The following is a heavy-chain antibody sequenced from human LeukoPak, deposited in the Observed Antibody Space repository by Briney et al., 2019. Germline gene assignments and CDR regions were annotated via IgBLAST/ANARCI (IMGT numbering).Heavy chain of an antibody. CDR3: ARDYYDSSGYPPADAFDI. Sequence: GGTLRLSCAASGFTFSRHSMNWVREAPGKGLEGGTNIKQDGSEKYYVDSVKGRYTISRDNAKNSLYLQMNSLRAEDTAVYYCARDYYDSSGYPPADAFDIWRQGTMVTVPS. CDR2: IKQDGSEK. J-gene: IGHJ3*02. V-gene: IGHV3-7*01. D-gene: IGHD3-22*01. CDR1: GFTFSRHS.